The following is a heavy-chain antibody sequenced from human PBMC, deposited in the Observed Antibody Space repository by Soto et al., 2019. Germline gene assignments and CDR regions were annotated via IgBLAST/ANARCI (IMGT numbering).Heavy chain of an antibody. CDR2: ISGGGRDI. CDR3: ATSLAVQLGYYGMDV. D-gene: IGHD6-19*01. V-gene: IGHV3-21*01. J-gene: IGHJ6*02. CDR1: RFTFSSYS. Sequence: GGSLRLSCAASRFTFSSYSMNWFRQAPGKGLEWVSSISGGGRDIKYGDSVKGRFIISRDNAMDSLHLQMYSLRADDTAIYFCATSLAVQLGYYGMDVWGPGTTVTVSS.